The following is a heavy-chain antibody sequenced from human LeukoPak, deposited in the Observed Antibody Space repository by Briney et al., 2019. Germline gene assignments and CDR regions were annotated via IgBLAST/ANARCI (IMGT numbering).Heavy chain of an antibody. CDR1: GFTFSSDT. V-gene: IGHV3-23*01. J-gene: IGHJ4*02. CDR3: AKGSSGNYYY. D-gene: IGHD3-10*01. CDR2: VTESGGIT. Sequence: GGSLGLSCVASGFTFSSDTMTWVRQAPGKALEWVSSVTESGGITSYADSVKGRFTISRDNSKNTLYLQMNSLRADDRATYYCAKGSSGNYYYWGQGTLVTVSS.